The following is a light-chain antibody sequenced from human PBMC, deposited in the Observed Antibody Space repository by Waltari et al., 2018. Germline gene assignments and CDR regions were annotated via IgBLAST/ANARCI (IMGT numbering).Light chain of an antibody. V-gene: IGKV3-20*01. CDR1: ESVSSSH. CDR2: AGS. J-gene: IGKJ4*01. CDR3: QQFGSSPFT. Sequence: EIVLTQSPGTLSLSPGERATLSCRASESVSSSHLAWYQQKPGQAPRLLVYAGSSRATGIPDRFSGSGSGTDFTLTISRLEPEDCAVYYCQQFGSSPFTFGGGTKVEIK.